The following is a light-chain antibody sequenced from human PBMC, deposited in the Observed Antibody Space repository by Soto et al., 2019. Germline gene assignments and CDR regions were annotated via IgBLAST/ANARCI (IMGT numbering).Light chain of an antibody. CDR2: SND. CDR1: SSNIGSNT. V-gene: IGLV1-44*01. CDR3: AAWDDSLNGPV. Sequence: QSVLTQPPSASGTPGQRVTISCSGSSSNIGSNTVNWYQQLPETAPKLLIYSNDQRPSGVPDRFSGSKSGTSASLAISGLQSDDEADYPCAAWDDSLNGPVFGGGTKLTVL. J-gene: IGLJ2*01.